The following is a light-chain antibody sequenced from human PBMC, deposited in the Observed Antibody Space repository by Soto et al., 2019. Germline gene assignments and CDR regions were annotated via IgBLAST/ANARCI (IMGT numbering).Light chain of an antibody. V-gene: IGKV1-5*01. J-gene: IGKJ1*01. CDR1: QSVSGW. Sequence: DIQMTQSPSTLSASVGDTVTVTCRASQSVSGWLAWYQQKPGEAPKLLIYDASALQRGVPSRFSGSGSGTNFTLTIASLQPDDFATYYCQQYETFSVTFGPGTKVEI. CDR3: QQYETFSVT. CDR2: DAS.